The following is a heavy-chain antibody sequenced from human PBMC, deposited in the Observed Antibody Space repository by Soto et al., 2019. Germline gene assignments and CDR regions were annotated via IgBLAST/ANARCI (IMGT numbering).Heavy chain of an antibody. D-gene: IGHD2-21*02. Sequence: SGTLSVTCAVSGGSISSDDWWTWVRQTPWKGLEWIGEIYHSGTTNYNPSLMSRVTIAVDKAKSQFSLRLDSVTAADTAVYYCARSDCYGICRGKWLDPWGQGILVTVSS. V-gene: IGHV4-4*02. CDR1: GGSISSDDW. J-gene: IGHJ5*02. CDR2: IYHSGTT. CDR3: ARSDCYGICRGKWLDP.